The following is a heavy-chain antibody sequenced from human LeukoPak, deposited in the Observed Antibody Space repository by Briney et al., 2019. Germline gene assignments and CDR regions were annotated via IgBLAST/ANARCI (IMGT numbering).Heavy chain of an antibody. D-gene: IGHD3-9*01. J-gene: IGHJ6*03. V-gene: IGHV1-69*06. CDR3: ARPLRSDYDILTGSYYYYYMDV. CDR1: GGTFSSYA. CDR2: IIPIFGTA. Sequence: GASVKLSCKASGGTFSSYAISWVRQAPGQGLEWMGGIIPIFGTANYAQKFQGRVTITADKSTSTAYMELSSLRSEDTAVYYCARPLRSDYDILTGSYYYYYMDVWGKGTTVTVSS.